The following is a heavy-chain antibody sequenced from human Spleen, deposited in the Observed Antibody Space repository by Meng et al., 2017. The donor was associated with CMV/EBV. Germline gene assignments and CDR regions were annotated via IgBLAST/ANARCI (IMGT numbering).Heavy chain of an antibody. V-gene: IGHV3-21*01. Sequence: GGSLRLSCAASGFTFNTYSLNWVRQAPGKGLEWVSSISSSSNYIYYADSVKGRFTISRDSAKKSLFLRMNSLRAEDTAVYYCARVTMGGYGMDVWGQGTTVTVSS. CDR3: ARVTMGGYGMDV. CDR2: ISSSSNYI. J-gene: IGHJ6*02. D-gene: IGHD3-10*01. CDR1: GFTFNTYS.